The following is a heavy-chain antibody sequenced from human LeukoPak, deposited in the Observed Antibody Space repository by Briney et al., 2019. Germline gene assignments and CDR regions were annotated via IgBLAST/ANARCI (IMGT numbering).Heavy chain of an antibody. CDR1: GYTFTSYG. J-gene: IGHJ2*01. V-gene: IGHV1-18*01. CDR3: ARGGYCSGGSCYSNDWYFDL. Sequence: ASVKVSCKASGYTFTSYGISWVRQAPGQGLEWLGWISAYNGNTNYAQKLQGRVTMTTDTSTSTAYMELRSLRSDDTAVYYCARGGYCSGGSCYSNDWYFDLWGRGTLVTVSS. D-gene: IGHD2-15*01. CDR2: ISAYNGNT.